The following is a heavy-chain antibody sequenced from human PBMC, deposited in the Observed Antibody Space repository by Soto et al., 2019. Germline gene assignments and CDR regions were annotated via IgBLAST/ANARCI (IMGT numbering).Heavy chain of an antibody. CDR3: VSQRPTVITQAYFDY. Sequence: SETLSLTCTVSGGSVTNSSYYWGWIRQSPGKGLEWIGSVYYIGRSYSKSSVKSRVTISVDTSKNQFSLNLNSVTASDTAVYFCVSQRPTVITQAYFDYCGPGALVTVSS. CDR1: GGSVTNSSYY. J-gene: IGHJ4*02. D-gene: IGHD1-20*01. V-gene: IGHV4-39*01. CDR2: VYYIGRS.